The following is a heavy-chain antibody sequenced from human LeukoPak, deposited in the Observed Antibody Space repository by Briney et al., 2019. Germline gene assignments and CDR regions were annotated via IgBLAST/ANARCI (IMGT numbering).Heavy chain of an antibody. CDR3: ARGPLAAAGDY. J-gene: IGHJ4*02. CDR2: ISSSSSYI. D-gene: IGHD6-13*01. Sequence: GGSLRLSCAASGFTFSSYSMNWVRQAPGKGLELVSSISSSSSYIYYADSVKGRFTISRDNAKNSLYLQMNSLRAEDTAVYYCARGPLAAAGDYWGQGTLVTVSS. CDR1: GFTFSSYS. V-gene: IGHV3-21*01.